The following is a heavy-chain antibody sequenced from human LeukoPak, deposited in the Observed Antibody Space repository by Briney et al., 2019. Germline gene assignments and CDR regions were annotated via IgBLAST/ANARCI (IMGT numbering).Heavy chain of an antibody. CDR1: GGSISSSSYY. J-gene: IGHJ3*02. V-gene: IGHV4-39*01. D-gene: IGHD6-13*01. CDR3: ARQRWQQLSI. Sequence: TSETLSLTCTVSGGSISSSSYYWGWIRQPPGKGLEWIGSIYYSGSTYYNPSLKSRVTISVDTSKNQFSLKLSSVTAADTAVYYCARQRWQQLSIWGQGTMVTVSS. CDR2: IYYSGST.